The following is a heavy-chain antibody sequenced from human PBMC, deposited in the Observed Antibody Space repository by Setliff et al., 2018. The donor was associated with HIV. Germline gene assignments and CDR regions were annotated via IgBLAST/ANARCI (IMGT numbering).Heavy chain of an antibody. CDR1: GGTFSSYA. Sequence: ASVKVSCKASGGTFSSYAISWVRQAPGQGLEWMGGIIPIFGTANYAQKFQGRVTITADESTSTAYMELSSLRSEDTAVYYCALPAAIRRQYPEDAFDIWGQGTMVTVSS. J-gene: IGHJ3*02. D-gene: IGHD2-2*01. V-gene: IGHV1-69*13. CDR3: ALPAAIRRQYPEDAFDI. CDR2: IIPIFGTA.